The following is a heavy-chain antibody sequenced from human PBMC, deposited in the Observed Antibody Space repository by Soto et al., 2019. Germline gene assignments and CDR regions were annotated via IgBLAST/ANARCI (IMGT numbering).Heavy chain of an antibody. J-gene: IGHJ6*02. CDR2: ISFDGTKE. V-gene: IGHV3-30*03. CDR1: EFTFSSYA. Sequence: QLVESGGRGVQPGRSLRLSCEASEFTFSSYAMHWVRQAPGRGLEWVALISFDGTKEYYADSVKGRFIISRDNSKSMVYLQMDSLRPDDTAIYYCARPIPRLSYHYGMGVWGQGTTVTVSS. CDR3: ARPIPRLSYHYGMGV.